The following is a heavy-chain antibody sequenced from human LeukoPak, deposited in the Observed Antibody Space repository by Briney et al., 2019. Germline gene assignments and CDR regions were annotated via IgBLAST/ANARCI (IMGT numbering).Heavy chain of an antibody. CDR2: ISSRSLYI. V-gene: IGHV3-21*01. J-gene: IGHJ4*02. CDR3: ARDLDSGYYFDY. Sequence: GGSLRLSWAASGXTFTSYSMNWVRQAPGKGLEWVSSISSRSLYIYYADSVKGRFTISRDNAKNSLYLQMNSLRDEDTAVYYCARDLDSGYYFDYWGQGTLVTVSS. D-gene: IGHD3-22*01. CDR1: GXTFTSYS.